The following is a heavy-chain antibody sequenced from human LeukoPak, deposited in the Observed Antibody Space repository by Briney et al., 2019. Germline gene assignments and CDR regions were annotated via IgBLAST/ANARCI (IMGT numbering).Heavy chain of an antibody. CDR1: GFTFSRYA. Sequence: PGGPLRLSCSASGFTFSRYAMHWVRQAPGKGLEYVSGINDNGGRTHYGDSVKGRFSISRDNSKNTLHLQMSTLRAEDTALYYCVKDVGGGYAFDYWGQGILVTVAS. D-gene: IGHD1-26*01. J-gene: IGHJ4*02. CDR2: INDNGGRT. V-gene: IGHV3-64D*09. CDR3: VKDVGGGYAFDY.